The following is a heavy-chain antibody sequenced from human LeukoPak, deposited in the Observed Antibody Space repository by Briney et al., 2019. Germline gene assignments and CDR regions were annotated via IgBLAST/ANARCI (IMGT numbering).Heavy chain of an antibody. CDR2: ISSSSSYI. CDR3: AREGQQSPYYDFWSGYYTDYYYGMDV. V-gene: IGHV3-21*01. Sequence: GGSLRLSCAASGFTFSSYSMNWVRQAPGKGLEWVSSISSSSSYIYYADSVKGRFTISRDNAKNSLYLQMNSLGAEDTAVYYCAREGQQSPYYDFWSGYYTDYYYGMDVWGQGTTVTVSS. D-gene: IGHD3-3*01. J-gene: IGHJ6*02. CDR1: GFTFSSYS.